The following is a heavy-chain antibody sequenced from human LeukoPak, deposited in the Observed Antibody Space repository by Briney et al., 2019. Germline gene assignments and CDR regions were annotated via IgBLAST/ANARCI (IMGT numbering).Heavy chain of an antibody. Sequence: SETLSLTCSVSGGAISSSDDYWGFVRQTPGRGLEWLGSIYYTGTSHYNPSLRRRATISVDTSKNQFSLKLSSVTAADTAVYYCTRAASSGPLFTYHMDVGGKGTTVTVS. CDR1: GGAISSSDDY. V-gene: IGHV4-39*07. J-gene: IGHJ6*03. D-gene: IGHD3-22*01. CDR2: IYYTGTS. CDR3: TRAASSGPLFTYHMDV.